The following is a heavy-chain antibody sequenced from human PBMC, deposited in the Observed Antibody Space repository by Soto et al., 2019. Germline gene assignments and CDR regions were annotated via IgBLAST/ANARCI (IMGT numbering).Heavy chain of an antibody. V-gene: IGHV3-23*01. Sequence: GGSLRLSCVASGFTFSSYALNWVRQAPGRGLEWVSAISGSGGTTYYADSVKGRFTISRDNSKNTLFLQMNSLRAEDAAIYYCAKSPKVISTSIDYWGQGSLVTVSS. CDR2: ISGSGGTT. CDR3: AKSPKVISTSIDY. D-gene: IGHD3-22*01. CDR1: GFTFSSYA. J-gene: IGHJ4*02.